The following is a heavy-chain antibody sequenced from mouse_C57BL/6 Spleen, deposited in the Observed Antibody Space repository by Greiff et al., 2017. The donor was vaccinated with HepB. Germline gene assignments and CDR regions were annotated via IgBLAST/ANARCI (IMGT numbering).Heavy chain of an antibody. Sequence: EVQLVESGGGLVKPGGSLKLSCAASGFTFSDYGMHWVRQAPEKGLEWVAYISSGSSTIYYADTVKGRFTISRDNAKNTLFLQMTSLRSEDTAMYYCARSAYYYGSSYGAMDYWGQGTSVTVSS. J-gene: IGHJ4*01. CDR1: GFTFSDYG. D-gene: IGHD1-1*01. V-gene: IGHV5-17*01. CDR3: ARSAYYYGSSYGAMDY. CDR2: ISSGSSTI.